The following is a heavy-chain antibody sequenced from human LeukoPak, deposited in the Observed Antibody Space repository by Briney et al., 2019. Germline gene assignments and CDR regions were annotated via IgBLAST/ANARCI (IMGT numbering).Heavy chain of an antibody. CDR2: VNHSGST. CDR1: GGSFSGYY. Sequence: SETLSLTCAVYGGSFSGYYWSWLRQPPGKGLEWVGEVNHSGSTNYNPSLKSRVTISVDTFKKQFSLKLSSVTAAYTAVYYCARGSGGVTTVLDYWGQGTLVTVSS. D-gene: IGHD4-17*01. CDR3: ARGSGGVTTVLDY. V-gene: IGHV4-34*01. J-gene: IGHJ4*02.